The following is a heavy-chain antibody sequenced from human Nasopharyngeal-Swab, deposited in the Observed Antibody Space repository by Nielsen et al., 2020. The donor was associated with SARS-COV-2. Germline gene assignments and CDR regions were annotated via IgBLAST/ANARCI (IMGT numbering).Heavy chain of an antibody. CDR2: INHSGST. V-gene: IGHV4-34*01. Sequence: RQAPGKGLEWIGEINHSGSTNYNLSLKSRVTISVDTSKNQFSLKLSSVTAADTAVYYCASSPLWFGEPEHGMDVWGQGTTVTVSS. CDR3: ASSPLWFGEPEHGMDV. D-gene: IGHD3-10*01. J-gene: IGHJ6*02.